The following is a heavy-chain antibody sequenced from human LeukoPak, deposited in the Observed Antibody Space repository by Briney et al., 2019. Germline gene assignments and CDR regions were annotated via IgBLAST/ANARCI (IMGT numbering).Heavy chain of an antibody. CDR2: IYHSGST. CDR1: GGSISSSNW. D-gene: IGHD3-9*01. Sequence: SGTLSLTCAVSGGSISSSNWWSWVRQPPGQGLEWIGEIYHSGSTNYNPSLKSRVTISVDKSKNQFSLKLSSVTAADTAVYYCARRGSTYDILTGYQSTRWFDPWGQGTLVTVSS. J-gene: IGHJ5*02. V-gene: IGHV4-4*02. CDR3: ARRGSTYDILTGYQSTRWFDP.